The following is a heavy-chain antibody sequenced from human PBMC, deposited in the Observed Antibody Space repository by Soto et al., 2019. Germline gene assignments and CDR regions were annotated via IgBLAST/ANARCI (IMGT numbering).Heavy chain of an antibody. Sequence: GASVKVSCKASGYTFTGYYMHWVRQAPGQGLEWMGIINPSGGSTSYAQKFQGRVTMTRDTSTSTVYMELSSLRSEDTAMYYCARAEYCGGDLRCSYYYYYMDVWGKGTTVTVSS. CDR3: ARAEYCGGDLRCSYYYYYMDV. V-gene: IGHV1-46*03. CDR1: GYTFTGYY. J-gene: IGHJ6*03. D-gene: IGHD2-21*01. CDR2: INPSGGST.